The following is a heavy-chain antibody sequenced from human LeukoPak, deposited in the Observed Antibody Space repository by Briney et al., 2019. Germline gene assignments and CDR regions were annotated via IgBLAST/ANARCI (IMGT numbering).Heavy chain of an antibody. J-gene: IGHJ4*02. CDR1: GFTFDDYA. CDR3: AKDRDGGNSGLFDY. D-gene: IGHD4-23*01. CDR2: ISWNSGSI. V-gene: IGHV3-9*01. Sequence: GGSLRLSCAASGFTFDDYAMHWVRQAPGKGLEWVSGISWNSGSIGYADSVNGRFTISRDNAKNSLYLQMNSLRAEDTALYYCAKDRDGGNSGLFDYWGQGTLVTVSS.